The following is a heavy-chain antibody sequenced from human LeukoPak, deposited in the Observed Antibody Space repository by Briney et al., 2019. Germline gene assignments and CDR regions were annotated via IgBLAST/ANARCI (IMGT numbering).Heavy chain of an antibody. CDR3: AREYYDSSGSKRSAFDI. J-gene: IGHJ3*02. D-gene: IGHD3-22*01. CDR2: ISYDGSNK. V-gene: IGHV3-30-3*01. Sequence: PGRSLRLSCAASGFTFRNYAMHWVRQAPGKGLEWVAVISYDGSNKYYADSVKGRFTISRDNSKNTLDLQMNSLRAEDTAVYYCAREYYDSSGSKRSAFDIWGQGTMVTVS. CDR1: GFTFRNYA.